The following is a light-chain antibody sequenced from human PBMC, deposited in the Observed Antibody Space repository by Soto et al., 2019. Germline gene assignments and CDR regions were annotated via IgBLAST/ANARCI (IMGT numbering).Light chain of an antibody. Sequence: DIQMTQSPSTLAASLGDRVTITCRASQGISSYLAWYQQKPGKAPKLLIYAASTLQSGVPSRFSGSGSGTEFTLTISSLQPDDFETYYCQQYHTYSITFGQGTRLEIK. CDR1: QGISSY. CDR3: QQYHTYSIT. V-gene: IGKV1-9*01. J-gene: IGKJ5*01. CDR2: AAS.